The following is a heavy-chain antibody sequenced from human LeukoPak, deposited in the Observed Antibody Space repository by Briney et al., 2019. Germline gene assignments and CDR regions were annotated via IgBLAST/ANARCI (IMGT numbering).Heavy chain of an antibody. J-gene: IGHJ4*02. CDR3: ARDAKYCSSISCYTDY. V-gene: IGHV3-30-3*01. CDR1: GFTFSSNA. Sequence: QTGGSLRLSCAASGFTFSSNAMHWVRQAPGKGLEWVALISYDESNKYYADSVKGRFTISRDNSENTLYLQMNSLRPEDTAVYYCARDAKYCSSISCYTDYWGQGTLVTVSS. CDR2: ISYDESNK. D-gene: IGHD2-2*02.